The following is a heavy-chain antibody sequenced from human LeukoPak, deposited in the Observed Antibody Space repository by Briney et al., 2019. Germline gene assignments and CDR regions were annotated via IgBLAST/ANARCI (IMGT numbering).Heavy chain of an antibody. CDR1: GFTFDHYA. J-gene: IGHJ6*03. Sequence: GGSLRLSCAASGFTFDHYAMHWVRQAPGKGLEWVSGISWNSDTIGYAVSVKGRFTISRDNAKNSLYLQMNSLRAEDTALYYCAKEGQWLATHYYYYMDVWGKGTTVTISS. V-gene: IGHV3-9*01. CDR3: AKEGQWLATHYYYYMDV. D-gene: IGHD6-19*01. CDR2: ISWNSDTI.